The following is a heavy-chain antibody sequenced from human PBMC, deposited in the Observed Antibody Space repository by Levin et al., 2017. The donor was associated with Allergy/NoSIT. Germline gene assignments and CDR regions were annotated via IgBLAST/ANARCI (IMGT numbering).Heavy chain of an antibody. J-gene: IGHJ4*02. CDR1: GYSFSTYW. CDR2: IYPSDSDT. CDR3: ARRSGGWFSDY. Sequence: GGSLRLSCQGSGYSFSTYWIGWVRQMPGKGLEWMGIIYPSDSDTKYSPSFQGQVTISADKSISTAYLQWSSLKASDTAMYFCARRSGGWFSDYWGQGTLVTVSS. V-gene: IGHV5-51*01. D-gene: IGHD6-19*01.